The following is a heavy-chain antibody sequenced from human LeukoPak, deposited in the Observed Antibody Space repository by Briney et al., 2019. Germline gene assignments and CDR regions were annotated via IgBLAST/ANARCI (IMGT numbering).Heavy chain of an antibody. Sequence: GGSLRLSCAASGFTFSDNAMSWVRQAPGKGLEWVALISYDESDKSYADSVKGRFTISRDNSRNTVYLQMKSLRGEDTGVYYCSRGSGWSFDNWGQGTLVTVSS. V-gene: IGHV3-30*04. CDR1: GFTFSDNA. CDR2: ISYDESDK. CDR3: SRGSGWSFDN. D-gene: IGHD6-19*01. J-gene: IGHJ4*02.